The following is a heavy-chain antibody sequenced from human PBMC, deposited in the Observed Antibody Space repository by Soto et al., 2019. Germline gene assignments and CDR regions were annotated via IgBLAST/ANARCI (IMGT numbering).Heavy chain of an antibody. J-gene: IGHJ4*02. D-gene: IGHD3-3*01. V-gene: IGHV1-8*01. CDR3: ARVGGFLEWSEAAWIDY. Sequence: QVQLVQSGAEVTKPGASVKVSCKASGYTFTSYDINWVRQATGQGLEWMGWMNPNSGNTGYAQKYQGRVTMTRNTSISTAYMELSSLRSEDTAVYYCARVGGFLEWSEAAWIDYWGQGSLVTVSS. CDR2: MNPNSGNT. CDR1: GYTFTSYD.